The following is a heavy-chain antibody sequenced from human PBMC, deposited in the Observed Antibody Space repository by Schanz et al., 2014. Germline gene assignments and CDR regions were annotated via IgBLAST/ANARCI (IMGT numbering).Heavy chain of an antibody. CDR2: IRYDGINK. Sequence: QVQLVESGGGLVKPGGSLRLSCAASGFTFSTTGMHWVRQAPGKGLVWVTYIRYDGINKYYADSVKGRFTISRDNSKKTLYVQMNSLRAEDTAVYYCARDRPSGYALDFWGQGTLVTVSS. CDR3: ARDRPSGYALDF. V-gene: IGHV3-30*02. CDR1: GFTFSTTG. J-gene: IGHJ4*02. D-gene: IGHD5-12*01.